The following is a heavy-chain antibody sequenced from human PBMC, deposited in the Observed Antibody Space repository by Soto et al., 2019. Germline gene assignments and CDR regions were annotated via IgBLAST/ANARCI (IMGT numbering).Heavy chain of an antibody. J-gene: IGHJ5*02. CDR1: GFTFSSYA. D-gene: IGHD3-3*02. V-gene: IGHV3-64D*06. Sequence: PGGSLRLSCSASGFTFSSYAMHWVRQAPGKGLEYVSAISSNGGSTYYADSVKGRFTISRDNSKNTLYLQMSSLRAEDTAVYYCVKGIFGVVNLNWFDPWGQGTLVTVSS. CDR2: ISSNGGST. CDR3: VKGIFGVVNLNWFDP.